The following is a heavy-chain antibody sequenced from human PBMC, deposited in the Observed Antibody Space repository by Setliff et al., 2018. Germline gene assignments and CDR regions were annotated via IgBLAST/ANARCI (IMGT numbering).Heavy chain of an antibody. J-gene: IGHJ5*02. D-gene: IGHD6-13*01. CDR1: GGSIRSGAYY. Sequence: SETLSLTCTVSGGSIRSGAYYWNWIRQSAGKGLEWIGHFYGTASTNYSPSLKSRLTISVDTWENEVSLKLTSVTAADTAVYYCARHGVTAGRTDNYFDPWGQGMLVTVSS. V-gene: IGHV4-61*09. CDR3: ARHGVTAGRTDNYFDP. CDR2: FYGTAST.